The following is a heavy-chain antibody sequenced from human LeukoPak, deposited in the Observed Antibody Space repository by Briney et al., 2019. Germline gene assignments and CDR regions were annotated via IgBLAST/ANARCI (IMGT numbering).Heavy chain of an antibody. CDR2: IGVTGDT. J-gene: IGHJ2*01. Sequence: GGSLRLSCAASGFTFSKDDFHWVRQAPGKGREWVAAIGVTGDTYYADSVKGRFTISREDAANSLYLQMRSLGAGDTALYYCTKEFRGSRAACAGGSYYDFWGRGALVTVSS. CDR3: TKEFRGSRAACAGGSYYDF. V-gene: IGHV3-13*01. D-gene: IGHD2-15*01. CDR1: GFTFSKDD.